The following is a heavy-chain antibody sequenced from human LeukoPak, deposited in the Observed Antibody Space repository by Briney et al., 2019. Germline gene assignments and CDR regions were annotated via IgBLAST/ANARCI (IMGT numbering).Heavy chain of an antibody. CDR3: ARHGMVGTTKALSNPDY. J-gene: IGHJ4*02. D-gene: IGHD1/OR15-1a*01. CDR1: GYSFTNYW. Sequence: GESLRISCKGSGYSFTNYWIGWVRQMPGKGLEWMGILYPGDSDSRYRPSFQGQVTISADKSISTAYLQWSSLKASDTAMYYCARHGMVGTTKALSNPDYWGQGTLVTVSS. V-gene: IGHV5-51*01. CDR2: LYPGDSDS.